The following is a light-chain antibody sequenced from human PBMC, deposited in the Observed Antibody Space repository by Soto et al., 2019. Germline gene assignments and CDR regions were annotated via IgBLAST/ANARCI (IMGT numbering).Light chain of an antibody. Sequence: EIVLTQSPGTLSLSPGEGATLSCRASQTISNTYLAWYQQKPGQAPRLLIYGASSRATGIPDRFSGSGSGTDFTLTXSGLEPEDFAVYYCQSYGRTVFTFGPGTKVDIK. CDR1: QTISNTY. J-gene: IGKJ3*01. V-gene: IGKV3-20*01. CDR3: QSYGRTVFT. CDR2: GAS.